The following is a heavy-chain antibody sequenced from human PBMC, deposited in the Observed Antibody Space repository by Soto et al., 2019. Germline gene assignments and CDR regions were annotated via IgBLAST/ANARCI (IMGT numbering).Heavy chain of an antibody. J-gene: IGHJ4*02. D-gene: IGHD5-18*01. CDR1: GGTFSSYA. CDR3: AIAVDTAMDTLWGYFDY. Sequence: QVQLVQSGAEVKKPGSSVKVSCKASGGTFSSYAISWVRQAPGQGLEWMGGIIPIFGTANYAQKFQGRVTITADESTSTAYMELSSLRSEDTAVYYCAIAVDTAMDTLWGYFDYWGQGTLVTVSS. V-gene: IGHV1-69*01. CDR2: IIPIFGTA.